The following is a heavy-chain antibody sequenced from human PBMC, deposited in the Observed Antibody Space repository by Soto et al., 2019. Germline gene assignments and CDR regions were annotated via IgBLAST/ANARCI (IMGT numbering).Heavy chain of an antibody. Sequence: QVQLLESGGGVVQPGRSLRLSCAASGFTFSNYGMHWVRQAPGKGLEWVAAISYDGSNKYYADSVKGRFTISRDNSKNRPDLQMNSHRAEDTAGYYCSKAELQEFDPWGQGTLVTVSS. D-gene: IGHD3-10*01. CDR1: GFTFSNYG. CDR3: SKAELQEFDP. J-gene: IGHJ5*02. CDR2: ISYDGSNK. V-gene: IGHV3-30*18.